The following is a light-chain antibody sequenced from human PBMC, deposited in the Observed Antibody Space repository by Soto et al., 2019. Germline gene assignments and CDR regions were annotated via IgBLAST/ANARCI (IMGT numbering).Light chain of an antibody. V-gene: IGLV1-51*01. Sequence: QSVLTQPPSVSAAPGQKVTIPCSGSSSNIENNYVSWYQQLPGTAPKLLIFDNSQRPSGIPDRFSGSKSGTSASLGITGLQTGDEADYYCGTWDSSLSVVVFGGGTKLTVL. CDR1: SSNIENNY. CDR2: DNS. J-gene: IGLJ3*02. CDR3: GTWDSSLSVVV.